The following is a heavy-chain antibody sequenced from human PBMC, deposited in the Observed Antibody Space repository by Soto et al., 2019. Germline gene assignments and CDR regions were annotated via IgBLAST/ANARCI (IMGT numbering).Heavy chain of an antibody. J-gene: IGHJ4*02. D-gene: IGHD7-27*01. CDR1: GGSISSSSYY. CDR2: IYYSGST. V-gene: IGHV4-39*01. Sequence: SETLSLTCTVSGGSISSSSYYWGWIRQPPGKGLEWIGSIYYSGSTYYNPSLKSRVTISVDTSKNQFSLKLSSVTAADTAVYYCARHSVSNWGFQDYWGQGTLVTVSS. CDR3: ARHSVSNWGFQDY.